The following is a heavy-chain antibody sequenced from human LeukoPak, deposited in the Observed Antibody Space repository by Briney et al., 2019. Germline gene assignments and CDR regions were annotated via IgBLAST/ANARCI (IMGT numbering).Heavy chain of an antibody. Sequence: PGGSLRLSCAASGFTFSNYGMHWVRQAPGKGLEWVAVILYDGSNKYNADSVKGRFTVSRDNSKNTLYLQMNSLRAEDTAVYYCANAIAVAGTLGDWGQGTLVTVSS. CDR3: ANAIAVAGTLGD. J-gene: IGHJ4*02. V-gene: IGHV3-30*18. CDR2: ILYDGSNK. D-gene: IGHD6-19*01. CDR1: GFTFSNYG.